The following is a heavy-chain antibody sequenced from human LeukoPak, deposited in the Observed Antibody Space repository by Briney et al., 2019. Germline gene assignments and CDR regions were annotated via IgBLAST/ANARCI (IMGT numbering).Heavy chain of an antibody. Sequence: GGSLRLSCAASGFTFSSYWMHWVRQAPGKGLVWVSRINSDGSSTSYADSVKGRFTISRDNAKNSLYLQMNSLRAEDTAVYYCARESGSVTSEVDFDYWGQGTLVTASS. CDR2: INSDGSST. CDR1: GFTFSSYW. J-gene: IGHJ4*02. CDR3: ARESGSVTSEVDFDY. V-gene: IGHV3-74*01. D-gene: IGHD4-17*01.